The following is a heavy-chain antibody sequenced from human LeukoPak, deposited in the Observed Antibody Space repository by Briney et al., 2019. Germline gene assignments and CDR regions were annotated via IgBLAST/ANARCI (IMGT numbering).Heavy chain of an antibody. CDR2: IYYSGST. CDR3: ARHSGYYYGDFDY. CDR1: GGSISSSSYY. D-gene: IGHD3-22*01. J-gene: IGHJ4*02. Sequence: ASETLSLTCTVSGGSISSSSYYWGWVRQPPGKGLKWIGKIYYSGSTYCNPSLKSRVTISVDTSKNQFSLKLSSVTAADTAVYYCARHSGYYYGDFDYWGQGTLVTVSS. V-gene: IGHV4-39*01.